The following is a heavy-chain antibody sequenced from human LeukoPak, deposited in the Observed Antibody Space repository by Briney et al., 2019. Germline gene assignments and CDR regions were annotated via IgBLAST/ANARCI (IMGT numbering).Heavy chain of an antibody. D-gene: IGHD1-26*01. CDR2: IKQDGSEK. Sequence: PGGSLRLSCAAAGFTSSNYWMSWVRQAPGKGLEWVANIKQDGSEKYYVDSVKGRFTISRDNAKNSLYLQMNSLRAEDTAVYYCARDWRYSGSYPDAFDIWGQGTMVTVSS. J-gene: IGHJ3*02. CDR3: ARDWRYSGSYPDAFDI. CDR1: GFTSSNYW. V-gene: IGHV3-7*01.